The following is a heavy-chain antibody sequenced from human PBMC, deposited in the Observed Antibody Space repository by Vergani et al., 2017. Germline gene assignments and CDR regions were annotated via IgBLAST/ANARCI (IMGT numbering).Heavy chain of an antibody. CDR3: ARDRVEWLLEKDAFDI. J-gene: IGHJ3*02. CDR1: VYTFTSYG. V-gene: IGHV1-18*01. Sequence: QVQLVQSGAEVKKPGASVKVSCKASVYTFTSYGISLVRQAPGQGLEWMGWISAYNGNTNYAQKLQGRVTMTTDTSTSTAYMELRILRSDDRAVYYCARDRVEWLLEKDAFDIWGQGTMVTVST. CDR2: ISAYNGNT. D-gene: IGHD3-3*01.